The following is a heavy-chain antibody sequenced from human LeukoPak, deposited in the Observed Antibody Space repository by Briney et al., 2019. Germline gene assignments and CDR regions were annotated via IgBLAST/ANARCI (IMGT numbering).Heavy chain of an antibody. Sequence: SETLSLTCTVSGGSISSYYWSWIRQPAGKGLEWIGRIYTSGNTNYNPSLKSRVTMSVDTSKNQFSLRLSSVNAADTAVYYCARGVIAAAGRTFDYWGQGTLVTVSS. CDR3: ARGVIAAAGRTFDY. D-gene: IGHD6-13*01. V-gene: IGHV4-4*07. CDR1: GGSISSYY. CDR2: IYTSGNT. J-gene: IGHJ4*02.